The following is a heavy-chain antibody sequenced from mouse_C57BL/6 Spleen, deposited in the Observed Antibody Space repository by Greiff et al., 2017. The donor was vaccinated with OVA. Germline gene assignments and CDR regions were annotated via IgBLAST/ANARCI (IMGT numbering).Heavy chain of an antibody. Sequence: EVHLVESGGGLVKPGGSLKLSCAASGFTFSSYAMSWVRQTPEKRLEWVATISDGGSYTYYPDNVKGRFTISRDNAKNNLYLQMSHLKSEDTAMYYCAREGNYGAMDYWGQGTSVTVSS. CDR2: ISDGGSYT. D-gene: IGHD2-1*01. CDR3: AREGNYGAMDY. CDR1: GFTFSSYA. V-gene: IGHV5-4*01. J-gene: IGHJ4*01.